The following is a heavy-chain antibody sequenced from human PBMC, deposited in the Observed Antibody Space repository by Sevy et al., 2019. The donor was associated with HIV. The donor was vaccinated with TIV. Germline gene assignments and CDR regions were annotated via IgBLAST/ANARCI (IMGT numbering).Heavy chain of an antibody. Sequence: WGSLRLSCAASGFTFSSYAMHWVRQAPGKGLEWVAVISYDGSNKYYADSVKGRFTISRDNSKNTLYLQMNSLRAEDTAVYYCARDHGAAFGGVIVPDYWGQGTLVTVSS. CDR1: GFTFSSYA. V-gene: IGHV3-30-3*01. J-gene: IGHJ4*02. D-gene: IGHD3-16*02. CDR3: ARDHGAAFGGVIVPDY. CDR2: ISYDGSNK.